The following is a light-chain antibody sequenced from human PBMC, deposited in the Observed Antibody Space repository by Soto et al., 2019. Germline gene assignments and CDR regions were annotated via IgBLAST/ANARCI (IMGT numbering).Light chain of an antibody. CDR2: EVS. CDR1: SSDVGGYNY. J-gene: IGLJ1*01. V-gene: IGLV2-8*01. Sequence: QSALTQPPSASGSPGQSVTISCAGTSSDVGGYNYVSWYQQYPGKAPKIMVYEVSKRPSGVPDRFSGSKFCNTASLTVSGLQTEDEAEYYCSSYAGSNNFVFGTGTKLTVL. CDR3: SSYAGSNNFV.